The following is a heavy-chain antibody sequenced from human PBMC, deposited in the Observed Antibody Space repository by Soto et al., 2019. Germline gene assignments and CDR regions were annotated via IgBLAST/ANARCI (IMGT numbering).Heavy chain of an antibody. V-gene: IGHV3-13*05. Sequence: GVTAGISSAAYGFCFSSSDMHWVRQAAGKGLEGVSAIGTAGDPYYPGSVKGRFTISRENAKNSLYLQMNSLRAGDTAVYYDVWSGCLFLDVRGQRNLGTVSA. J-gene: IGHJ4*02. CDR1: GFCFSSSD. D-gene: IGHD3-3*01. CDR3: VWSGCLFLDV. CDR2: IGTAGDP.